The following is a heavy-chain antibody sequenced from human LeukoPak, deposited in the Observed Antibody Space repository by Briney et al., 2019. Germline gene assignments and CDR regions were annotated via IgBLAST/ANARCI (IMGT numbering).Heavy chain of an antibody. Sequence: PGGSLRLSCVASGFTFSSYAMSWVRQAPGKGLEWVSAISGSGGSTYYADSVKGRFTISRDNSKNTLYLQMNSLRAEDTAVYYCAKTRNYVSDAFDIWGQGTMVTVSS. CDR2: ISGSGGST. D-gene: IGHD1-7*01. CDR1: GFTFSSYA. V-gene: IGHV3-23*01. CDR3: AKTRNYVSDAFDI. J-gene: IGHJ3*02.